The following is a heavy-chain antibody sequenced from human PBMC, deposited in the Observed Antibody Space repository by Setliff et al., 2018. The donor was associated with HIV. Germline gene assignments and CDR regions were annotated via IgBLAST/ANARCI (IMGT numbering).Heavy chain of an antibody. Sequence: GASVKVSCKASGYTFTKFDINWVRQATGQGLEWMGWMNPNSGNTGFAQKFQGRVTMTRNTSISTAYMELRSLRSEDTAVYFCARTWGAGVTGYWFEPWGQGTRGTVS. V-gene: IGHV1-8*01. J-gene: IGHJ5*02. CDR3: ARTWGAGVTGYWFEP. CDR1: GYTFTKFD. D-gene: IGHD3-9*01. CDR2: MNPNSGNT.